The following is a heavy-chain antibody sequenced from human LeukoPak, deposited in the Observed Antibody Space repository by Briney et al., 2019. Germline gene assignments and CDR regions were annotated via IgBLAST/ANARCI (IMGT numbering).Heavy chain of an antibody. J-gene: IGHJ3*02. D-gene: IGHD6-25*01. CDR3: AKALYSSGPDAFDI. V-gene: IGHV3-30*02. CDR1: GFTFSSYG. Sequence: GGSLRLSCAASGFTFSSYGMHWVRQAPGKGLEWVAMIRYDGRNKYYGESVKGRFTISRDNSKNTLYLQMNSLRAEDTAVYYCAKALYSSGPDAFDIWGQGTMVTVSS. CDR2: IRYDGRNK.